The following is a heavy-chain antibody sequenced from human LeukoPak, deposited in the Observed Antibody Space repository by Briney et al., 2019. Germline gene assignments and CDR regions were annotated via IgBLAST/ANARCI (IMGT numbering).Heavy chain of an antibody. CDR1: GDSISTYY. Sequence: SEILSLTCSVSGDSISTYYWSCIRQPPGKGLQWIGNIYRSGNTNYNPSLKSRVTMSVDTSKNRFSLRLSSVTAADTAVYYCARDGPQWLAAFDFWGQGALVTVSS. J-gene: IGHJ4*02. D-gene: IGHD6-19*01. CDR2: IYRSGNT. CDR3: ARDGPQWLAAFDF. V-gene: IGHV4-59*01.